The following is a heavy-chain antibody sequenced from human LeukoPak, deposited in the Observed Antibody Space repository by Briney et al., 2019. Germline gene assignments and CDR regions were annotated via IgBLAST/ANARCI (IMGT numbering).Heavy chain of an antibody. Sequence: GWSLRFSGAASGFSISSYSLNWLHQAPGKGLEWVSYIRSSSTIYYADSVKGRFTISRDNAKNSLYLQMNSLRDEDTAVYYCARDLGLIWFGELGDAFDIWGQGTMVTVSS. CDR1: GFSISSYS. D-gene: IGHD3-10*01. J-gene: IGHJ3*02. V-gene: IGHV3-48*02. CDR2: IRSSSTI. CDR3: ARDLGLIWFGELGDAFDI.